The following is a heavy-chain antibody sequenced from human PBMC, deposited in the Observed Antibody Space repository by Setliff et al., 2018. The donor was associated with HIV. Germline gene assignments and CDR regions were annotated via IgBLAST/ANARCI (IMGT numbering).Heavy chain of an antibody. V-gene: IGHV4-4*02. CDR1: GGSISSSNW. D-gene: IGHD6-13*01. CDR2: IYHSGGT. CDR3: ARVSSSYYFLGAFDS. J-gene: IGHJ4*02. Sequence: SETLSLTCAVSGGSISSSNWWSWVRQPPGKGLEWIGEIYHSGGTNYNPSLKSRVTISLDKSKNHFSLELRSVTAADTAVYYCARVSSSYYFLGAFDSWGQGTLVTVSS.